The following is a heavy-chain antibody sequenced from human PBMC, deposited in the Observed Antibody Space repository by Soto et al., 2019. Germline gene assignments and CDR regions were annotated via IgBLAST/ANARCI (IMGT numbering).Heavy chain of an antibody. CDR3: ATDWVGVDY. CDR2: INASNGNT. D-gene: IGHD3-16*01. J-gene: IGHJ4*02. V-gene: IGHV1-18*01. Sequence: QVQLVQSGAEVKKPGASVKVSCKASGYTFTSYGISWVRQAPGQGLEWMGWINASNGNTNYAQNLQGRLTMSTETSSSTANMQLRSVRSDDTAVYYSATDWVGVDYWGQGTLVTVSS. CDR1: GYTFTSYG.